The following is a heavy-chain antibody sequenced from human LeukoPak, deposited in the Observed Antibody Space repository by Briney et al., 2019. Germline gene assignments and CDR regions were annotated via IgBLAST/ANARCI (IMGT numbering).Heavy chain of an antibody. D-gene: IGHD3-22*01. J-gene: IGHJ3*02. CDR1: GYSISNGYY. Sequence: PSETLSLTGTVSGYSISNGYYWGWIRQPPGKGLEWVGSIYHRASTYYNPSLTSRVTISLDRSKKKFSLKLSSVTAADTAVYYCARDDPMTDYYDSSAQRGFRAFDIWGQGTMVTVSS. CDR2: IYHRAST. V-gene: IGHV4-38-2*02. CDR3: ARDDPMTDYYDSSAQRGFRAFDI.